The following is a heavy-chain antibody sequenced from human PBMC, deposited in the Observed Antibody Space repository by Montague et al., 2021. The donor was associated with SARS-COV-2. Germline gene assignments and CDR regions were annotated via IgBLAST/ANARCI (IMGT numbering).Heavy chain of an antibody. Sequence: SETLSLTCTVSGGSISGYYWSWIRQPPGKGPEWIGNIYDTGNTNYNPSLKSRVTISEDTSKNRCSLRLTSVTAADTAVYSCARDFGLQPWQTNYYFGLWGRGTRVSVSS. J-gene: IGHJ2*01. D-gene: IGHD5-18*01. V-gene: IGHV4-59*01. CDR1: GGSISGYY. CDR3: ARDFGLQPWQTNYYFGL. CDR2: IYDTGNT.